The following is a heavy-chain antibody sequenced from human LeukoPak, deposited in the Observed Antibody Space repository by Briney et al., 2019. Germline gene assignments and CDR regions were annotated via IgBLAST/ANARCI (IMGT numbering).Heavy chain of an antibody. J-gene: IGHJ5*02. CDR1: GYTFDGYY. D-gene: IGHD3-10*01. Sequence: ASVKISCKTSGYTFDGYYMHWVRQAPGQGLEWMGRIIPILGIANYAQKFQGRVTITADKSTSTAYMELSSLRSEDTAVYYCAREQGSRWFDPWGQGTLVTVSS. V-gene: IGHV1-69*04. CDR2: IIPILGIA. CDR3: AREQGSRWFDP.